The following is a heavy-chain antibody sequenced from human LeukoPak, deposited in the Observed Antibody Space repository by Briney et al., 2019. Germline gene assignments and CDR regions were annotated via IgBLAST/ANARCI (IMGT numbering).Heavy chain of an antibody. D-gene: IGHD3-10*01. Sequence: TSSETLSLTCTVSGGSISGYYWSWIRQPPGKGLEWIGYIYYSGNTNYNPSLKSRVTMSVDTSKNQFSLKLTSVTAADTAVYYCAKESGRGTFDLWGQGTVVTVSS. V-gene: IGHV4-59*12. CDR2: IYYSGNT. CDR3: AKESGRGTFDL. CDR1: GGSISGYY. J-gene: IGHJ3*01.